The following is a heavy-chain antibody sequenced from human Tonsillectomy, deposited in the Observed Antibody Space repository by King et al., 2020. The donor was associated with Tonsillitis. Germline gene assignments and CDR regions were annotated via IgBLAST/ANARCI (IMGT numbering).Heavy chain of an antibody. Sequence: QLVQSGGGLVKPGGSLRLSCAASGFIFSDYYMSWIRRAPGKGLEWVSYISSSTSDTNYADSVKGRFTISRDNAKNSLYLQRNSLRADETAVYYCASGHTSIGRWGQGTLVTVSS. D-gene: IGHD5-18*01. CDR3: ASGHTSIGR. CDR2: ISSSTSDT. V-gene: IGHV3-11*06. CDR1: GFIFSDYY. J-gene: IGHJ4*02.